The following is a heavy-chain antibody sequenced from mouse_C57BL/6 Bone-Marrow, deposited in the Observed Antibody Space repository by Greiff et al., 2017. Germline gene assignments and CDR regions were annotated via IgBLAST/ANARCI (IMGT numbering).Heavy chain of an antibody. CDR1: GYTFTSYW. CDR2: IDPNSGGT. D-gene: IGHD1-1*01. CDR3: ARDYYGSSYGYFDV. V-gene: IGHV1-72*01. Sequence: QVQLQQPGAELVKPGASVKLSCKASGYTFTSYWMHWVKQRPGRGLEGIGRIDPNSGGTKYNEKFKSKATLTVDKPSSTAYMQLSSLTSEDSAVYYCARDYYGSSYGYFDVWGTGTTVTVSS. J-gene: IGHJ1*03.